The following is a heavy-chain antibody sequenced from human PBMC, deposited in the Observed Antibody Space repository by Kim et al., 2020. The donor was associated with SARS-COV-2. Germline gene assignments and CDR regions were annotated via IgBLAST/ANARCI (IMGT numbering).Heavy chain of an antibody. CDR3: AKDHLVANHGGYYYGMDV. CDR1: GFTFSSYA. Sequence: GGSLRLSCAASGFTFSSYAMSWVRQAPGKGLEWVSAISGSGGSTYYADSVKGRFTISRDNSKNTLYLQMNSLRAEDTAVYYCAKDHLVANHGGYYYGMDVWGQGTTVTVSS. CDR2: ISGSGGST. J-gene: IGHJ6*02. V-gene: IGHV3-23*01. D-gene: IGHD2-8*02.